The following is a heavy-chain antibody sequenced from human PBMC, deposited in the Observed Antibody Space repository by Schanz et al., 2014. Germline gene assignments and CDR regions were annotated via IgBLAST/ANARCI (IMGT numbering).Heavy chain of an antibody. CDR1: GFTFDDFG. V-gene: IGHV3-9*01. CDR2: ISCNSVCT. CDR3: AKMPGSERRSFDS. J-gene: IGHJ4*02. Sequence: EVYLVESGGGLVQPGKSLRLSCAASGFTFDDFGMHWVRQAPGKGLEWVSGISCNSVCTCYADSVKGRFTISRDNSKNTLYLQMNSLRAEDTAVYYCAKMPGSERRSFDSWGQGTLVTVSS. D-gene: IGHD3-10*01.